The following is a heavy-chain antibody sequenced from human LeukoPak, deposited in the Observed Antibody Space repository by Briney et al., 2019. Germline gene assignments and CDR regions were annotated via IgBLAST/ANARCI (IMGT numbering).Heavy chain of an antibody. D-gene: IGHD6-13*01. J-gene: IGHJ6*03. V-gene: IGHV1-69*05. CDR2: IIPIFGTA. CDR3: ARSRKGIAAAGYYMDV. CDR1: GGTFSSYA. Sequence: GASVKVSCKASGGTFSSYAISWVRQAPGQGLEWMGGIIPIFGTANYAQKFQGRVTITTGESTSTAYMELSSLRSEDTAVYYCARSRKGIAAAGYYMDVWGKGTTVTVSS.